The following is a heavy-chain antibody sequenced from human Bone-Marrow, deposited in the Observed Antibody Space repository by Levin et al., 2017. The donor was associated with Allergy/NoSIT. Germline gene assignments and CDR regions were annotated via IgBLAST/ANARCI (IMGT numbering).Heavy chain of an antibody. CDR2: IYYRGNT. CDR1: GGSITNYY. V-gene: IGHV4-59*01. CDR3: ARDFGTSGRTWFDP. Sequence: PSETLSLTCTVSGGSITNYYWNWIRQPPGKGLEWIGYIYYRGNTKYNPSLKSRVTISVDTSKNQFSLRLSSVTAADTAVYFCARDFGTSGRTWFDPWGRGTPVTVSS. J-gene: IGHJ5*02. D-gene: IGHD2-2*01.